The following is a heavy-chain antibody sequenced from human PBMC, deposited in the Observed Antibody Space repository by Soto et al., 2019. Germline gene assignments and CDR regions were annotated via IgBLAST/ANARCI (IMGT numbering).Heavy chain of an antibody. CDR2: IYYSGST. D-gene: IGHD6-19*01. CDR3: ASVYSSGWFDY. CDR1: GGSTSSSSYY. Sequence: PSETLSLTCTVSGGSTSSSSYYWGWIRQPPGKGLEWIGSIYYSGSTYYNPSLKSRVTISVDTSKNQFSLKLSSVTAADTAVYYCASVYSSGWFDYWGQGTLVTVSS. V-gene: IGHV4-39*01. J-gene: IGHJ4*02.